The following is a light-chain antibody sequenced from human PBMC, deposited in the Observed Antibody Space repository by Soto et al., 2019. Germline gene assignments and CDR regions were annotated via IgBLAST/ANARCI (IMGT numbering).Light chain of an antibody. CDR2: DVY. V-gene: IGLV3-21*02. CDR3: QIWDGTLQHVI. CDR1: DIGSQS. J-gene: IGLJ2*01. Sequence: SYELTQSPSVSVAPGQTATISCSGHDIGSQSAHWYQQRAGQAPVLVIYDVYDRPSGISERFSGSISATTATLTISRVEVGDEADYYCQIWDGTLQHVIFGGGTKLTVL.